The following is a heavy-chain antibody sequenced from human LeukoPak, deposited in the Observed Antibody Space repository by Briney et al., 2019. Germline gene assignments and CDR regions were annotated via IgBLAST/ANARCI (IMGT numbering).Heavy chain of an antibody. D-gene: IGHD1-26*01. CDR1: GYSFTSYC. J-gene: IGHJ3*01. CDR3: GMSGDRVPLQDDVFDV. Sequence: GEALKISCKVSGYSFTSYCIGWVRQMPGKGLEWMGIIYPGDSGPTYSPSFQGQVTISVDKSINTAYLQWSSLQASDTAMYYCGMSGDRVPLQDDVFDVWGQGTMVTVST. CDR2: IYPGDSGP. V-gene: IGHV5-51*01.